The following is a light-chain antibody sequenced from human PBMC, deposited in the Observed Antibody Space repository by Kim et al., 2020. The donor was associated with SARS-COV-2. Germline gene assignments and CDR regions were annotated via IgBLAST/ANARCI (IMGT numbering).Light chain of an antibody. CDR1: QGVRDD. CDR3: LQYTGYPRT. V-gene: IGKV1-17*01. J-gene: IGKJ1*01. Sequence: ATVGDKVTITGRASQGVRDDLAWVQQKPGRATERLIYAASTVQSAVPTRISGSGSGKEFSLTISSLQPEDFATYYCLQYTGYPRTFGQGTKVDI. CDR2: AAS.